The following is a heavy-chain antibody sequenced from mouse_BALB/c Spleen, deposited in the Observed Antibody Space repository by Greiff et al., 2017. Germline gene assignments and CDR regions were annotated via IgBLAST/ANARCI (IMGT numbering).Heavy chain of an antibody. Sequence: EVQLQQSGPGLVKPSQSLSLTCSVTGYSITSGYYWNWIRQFPGNKLEWMGYISYDGSNNYNPSLKNRISITRDTSKNQFFLKLNSVTTEDTATYYCATPYYGNPRGAMDYWGQGTSVTVSS. D-gene: IGHD2-10*01. V-gene: IGHV3-6*02. CDR2: ISYDGSN. CDR1: GYSITSGYY. J-gene: IGHJ4*01. CDR3: ATPYYGNPRGAMDY.